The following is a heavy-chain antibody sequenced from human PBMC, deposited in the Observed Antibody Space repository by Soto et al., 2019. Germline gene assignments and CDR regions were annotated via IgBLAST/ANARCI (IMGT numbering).Heavy chain of an antibody. D-gene: IGHD6-19*01. Sequence: QITLKESGPTLVKPTQTLTLTCTFSGFSLSPDDICVGWLRQSPGRALEWLAVIYWNDDRFYNPSLQSRLTITKDTPKSQVVLTMTNMDPVDTATYYCAHKGRSSGWLFGSWGPGTRVTVDS. CDR3: AHKGRSSGWLFGS. CDR2: IYWNDDR. CDR1: GFSLSPDDIC. J-gene: IGHJ5*02. V-gene: IGHV2-5*01.